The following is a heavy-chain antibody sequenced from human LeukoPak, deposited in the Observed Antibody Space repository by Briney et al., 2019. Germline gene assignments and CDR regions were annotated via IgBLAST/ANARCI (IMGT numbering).Heavy chain of an antibody. CDR1: GFTFSNYW. CDR3: AKGGATVIDY. D-gene: IGHD4-17*01. V-gene: IGHV3-74*01. Sequence: GGSLRLSCAASGFTFSNYWTHWVRQGPGKGLVWVSRINSDGSSTTSADSVKGRFTISRDNAKNTLYLQMNSLRAEDTAVYYCAKGGATVIDYWGQGTLVTVSS. CDR2: INSDGSST. J-gene: IGHJ4*02.